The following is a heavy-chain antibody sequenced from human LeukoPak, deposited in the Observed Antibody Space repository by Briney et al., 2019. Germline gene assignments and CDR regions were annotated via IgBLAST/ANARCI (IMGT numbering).Heavy chain of an antibody. CDR1: GGTFSSYA. CDR3: ARDRDYGSGSYDY. V-gene: IGHV1-69*13. Sequence: SVKVSCKASGGTFSSYAISWVRQAPGQGLEWMGGIIPIFGTANYAQKFQGRVTITADESTSTAYMELSSLRSEDTAVYYCARDRDYGSGSYDYWGQGTLVTVSS. D-gene: IGHD3-10*01. CDR2: IIPIFGTA. J-gene: IGHJ4*02.